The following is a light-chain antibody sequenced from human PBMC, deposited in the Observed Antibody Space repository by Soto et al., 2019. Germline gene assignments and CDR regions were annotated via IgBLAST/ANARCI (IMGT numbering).Light chain of an antibody. CDR1: RTVIRNN. J-gene: IGKJ5*01. CDR2: GAS. Sequence: EIVLTQSPDTLSLSPGERATLSCRASRTVIRNNLAWHQQKPGQTPRLLVYGASNRATGIPDRFSGSGSGTDFTLTINSLQAEDCAVYYCQQYYNWPRTFGQGTRLEIK. V-gene: IGKV3-20*01. CDR3: QQYYNWPRT.